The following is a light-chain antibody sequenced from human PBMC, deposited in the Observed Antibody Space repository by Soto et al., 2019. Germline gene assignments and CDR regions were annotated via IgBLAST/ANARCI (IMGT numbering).Light chain of an antibody. J-gene: IGKJ2*01. CDR3: QQYATAPYT. CDR1: QSVDSRY. Sequence: ETVLTQSPGTLSLSPGEGATLSCRASQSVDSRYLAWYQQKPGQAPRLLISATSTRASGIPDRFSGSGSGTDFTLPISRLEPEDFAVYYCQQYATAPYTFGQGTTLEFK. V-gene: IGKV3-20*01. CDR2: ATS.